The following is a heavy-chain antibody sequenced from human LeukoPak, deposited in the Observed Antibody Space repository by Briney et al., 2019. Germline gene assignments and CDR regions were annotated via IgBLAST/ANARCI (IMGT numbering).Heavy chain of an antibody. CDR3: AKGVSGDYGGCLEY. CDR2: ISADGGST. CDR1: GFNFSSYA. J-gene: IGHJ4*02. D-gene: IGHD4-17*01. V-gene: IGHV3-23*01. Sequence: PGGSLRLSCAASGFNFSSYAMTWVRQAPRQGLEWVSAISADGGSTYYADSVMGRFTISRDNSKNTLYLQMNSLRAEDTAVYYCAKGVSGDYGGCLEYWGQGTLVTVSS.